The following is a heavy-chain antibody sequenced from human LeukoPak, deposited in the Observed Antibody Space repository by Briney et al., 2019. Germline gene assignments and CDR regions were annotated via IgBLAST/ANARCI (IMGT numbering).Heavy chain of an antibody. D-gene: IGHD6-19*01. CDR2: IIPILGIA. V-gene: IGHV1-69*04. CDR3: ARDRDNSGWLDYYYYGMDV. Sequence: SVKVSCKASGGTFSSYAISWVRQAPGQGLEWMGRIIPILGIANYAQKFQGRVTITADKSTSTAYMELSSLRSEDTAVYYCARDRDNSGWLDYYYYGMDVWGQGTTVTVSS. J-gene: IGHJ6*02. CDR1: GGTFSSYA.